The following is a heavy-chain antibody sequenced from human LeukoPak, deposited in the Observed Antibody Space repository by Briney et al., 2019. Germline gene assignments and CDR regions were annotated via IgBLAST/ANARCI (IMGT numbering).Heavy chain of an antibody. J-gene: IGHJ3*01. D-gene: IGHD2-21*02. CDR3: TKPRGGDSWAFDV. Sequence: GGSLRLSCAASGFTFSTYGMHWVRQAPGKGLEWVAGISYDGRDKYYADSVKGRFTTSRDNSKNTLKLQMNSLRAEDTAVYYCTKPRGGDSWAFDVWGQGTMVTVSS. CDR2: ISYDGRDK. V-gene: IGHV3-30*18. CDR1: GFTFSTYG.